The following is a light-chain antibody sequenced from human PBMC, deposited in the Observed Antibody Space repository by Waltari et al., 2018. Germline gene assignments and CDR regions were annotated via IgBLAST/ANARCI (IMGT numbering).Light chain of an antibody. J-gene: IGKJ1*01. CDR2: DAS. V-gene: IGKV1-5*01. CDR3: QLSNTNSWT. Sequence: DIQMTQSPSTLSASVGDRVTITCRASQSISTWLAWYQQEPGKAPKLLIYDASSLESGVPSRFSGSGSGTEFTLTISSLQPDDFATYYCQLSNTNSWTFGQGTKVEIK. CDR1: QSISTW.